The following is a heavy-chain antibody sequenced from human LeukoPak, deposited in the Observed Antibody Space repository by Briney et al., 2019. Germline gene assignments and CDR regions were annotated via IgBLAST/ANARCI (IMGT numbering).Heavy chain of an antibody. CDR2: ISSDESHK. CDR3: AKGRGEVVRDPEFDY. J-gene: IGHJ4*02. CDR1: GFTFSTYG. Sequence: GGSLRLSCGASGFTFSTYGMHWVRQAPGKGLEWVAVISSDESHKSYAVSVKGRFTISRDNSKSTVYLQMSSLRVEDTAVYYCAKGRGEVVRDPEFDYWGQGTLVTVSS. V-gene: IGHV3-30*18. D-gene: IGHD3-10*01.